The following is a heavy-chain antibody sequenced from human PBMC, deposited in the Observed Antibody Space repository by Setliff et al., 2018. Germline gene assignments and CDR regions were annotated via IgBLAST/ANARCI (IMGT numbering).Heavy chain of an antibody. J-gene: IGHJ4*03. Sequence: GASVKVSCKSSGYTFTSYYMHWVRQAPGQGLEWMGIINPSGGSTSYAQKFQGRVTMTRDTSTSTVYMELSSLRSEDTAVYYCARDLWDMYSSSSGNLDYWGKGTAVTVSS. CDR1: GYTFTSYY. CDR2: INPSGGST. CDR3: ARDLWDMYSSSSGNLDY. D-gene: IGHD6-6*01. V-gene: IGHV1-46*01.